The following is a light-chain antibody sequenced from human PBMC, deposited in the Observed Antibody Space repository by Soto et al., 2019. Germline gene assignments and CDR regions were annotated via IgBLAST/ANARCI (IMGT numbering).Light chain of an antibody. CDR3: QQYGSSLWT. Sequence: EIVLTQSPATLSVFPGARVTLSCRASQAVNTRLAWYQHKPGQAPRLLIYDASSRATGIPDRFSGGGSGTDFTLTISRLEPEDFAVYYCQQYGSSLWTFGQGTKVDIK. CDR1: QAVNTR. V-gene: IGKV3-20*01. J-gene: IGKJ1*01. CDR2: DAS.